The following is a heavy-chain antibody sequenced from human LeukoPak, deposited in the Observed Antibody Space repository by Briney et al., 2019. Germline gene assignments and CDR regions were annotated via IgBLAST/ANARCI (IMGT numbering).Heavy chain of an antibody. J-gene: IGHJ4*02. CDR2: ISGSGGST. D-gene: IGHD3-22*01. CDR1: GFTFSSYA. V-gene: IGHV3-23*01. CDR3: ARDRGYFDSALGYFDY. Sequence: PGGSLRLSCAASGFTFSSYAMSWVRQAPGKGLEWVSAISGSGGSTYYADSVKGRFTISRDNSKNTLYLQMNSLRAEDTAVYYCARDRGYFDSALGYFDYWGQGTLVTVSS.